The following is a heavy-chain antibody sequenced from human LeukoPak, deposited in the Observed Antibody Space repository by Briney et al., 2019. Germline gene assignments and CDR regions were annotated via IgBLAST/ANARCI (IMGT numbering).Heavy chain of an antibody. J-gene: IGHJ5*02. V-gene: IGHV1-46*01. CDR3: ARDHGVLTAILSSGFDP. CDR1: GYTFTSYY. Sequence: ASVKVSCKASGYTFTSYYMHWVRQAPGQGLEWMGIINPSGGSTSYAQKFRGRVTMTRDTSTSIVYMELSSLRSEDTAVYYCARDHGVLTAILSSGFDPWGQGTLVIVSS. D-gene: IGHD2-21*02. CDR2: INPSGGST.